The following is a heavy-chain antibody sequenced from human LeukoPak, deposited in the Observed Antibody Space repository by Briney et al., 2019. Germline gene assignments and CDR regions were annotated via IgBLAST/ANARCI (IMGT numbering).Heavy chain of an antibody. D-gene: IGHD3-22*01. V-gene: IGHV4-59*01. J-gene: IGHJ6*03. CDR1: GGSISSYY. CDR2: IYYSGST. Sequence: SETLSLTCTVSGGSISSYYWSWIRQTPGKGLEWIGYIYYSGSTNYSPSLKSRVTISVDTSKNQFSLKLSSVTAADTAVYYCTRGSIAYYYMDVWGKGTTVTISS. CDR3: TRGSIAYYYMDV.